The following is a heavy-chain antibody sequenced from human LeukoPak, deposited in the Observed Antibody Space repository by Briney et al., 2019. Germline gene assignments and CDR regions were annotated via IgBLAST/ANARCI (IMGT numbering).Heavy chain of an antibody. CDR1: GFSLSTSGVG. V-gene: IGHV2-5*02. CDR2: IYWDDDK. Sequence: SGPTLVNPTQTLTLTCTFSGFSLSTSGVGVGWIRQPPGKALEWLALIYWDDDKRYSPSLKNRLTITKDTSKNQVVLTMTNMDPVDTATYYCAHRGGTMIVVAKGAFDIWGQGTMVTVSS. D-gene: IGHD3-22*01. J-gene: IGHJ3*02. CDR3: AHRGGTMIVVAKGAFDI.